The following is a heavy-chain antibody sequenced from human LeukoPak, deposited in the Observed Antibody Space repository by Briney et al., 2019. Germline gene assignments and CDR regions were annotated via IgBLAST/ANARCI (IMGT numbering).Heavy chain of an antibody. Sequence: GGSLRLSCEASGFTFSSYSMNWVRQAPGKGLEWVSFISTSSSYIYYADSVKGRFTISRHNAKNSLYLQMNSLRVEDTAVYYCARAWLSSGWQMNYAFDIWGQGTVVTVSS. CDR3: ARAWLSSGWQMNYAFDI. V-gene: IGHV3-21*01. D-gene: IGHD6-19*01. J-gene: IGHJ3*02. CDR2: ISTSSSYI. CDR1: GFTFSSYS.